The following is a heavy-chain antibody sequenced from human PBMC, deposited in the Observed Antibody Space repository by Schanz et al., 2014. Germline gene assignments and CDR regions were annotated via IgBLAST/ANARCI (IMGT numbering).Heavy chain of an antibody. J-gene: IGHJ2*01. V-gene: IGHV4-59*10. CDR3: ARDTTWRLDL. Sequence: QVQLQQWGAGLLKPSETLSLTCGVFGGSFSGYYWSWIRQPAGKALEWVGRVFPNGITNYNPSRKSRVTISLDTSKNKFSRTRTCLAAAEAAVYYCARDTTWRLDLWGRGTLVTVSS. CDR1: GGSFSGYY. CDR2: VFPNGIT. D-gene: IGHD1-1*01.